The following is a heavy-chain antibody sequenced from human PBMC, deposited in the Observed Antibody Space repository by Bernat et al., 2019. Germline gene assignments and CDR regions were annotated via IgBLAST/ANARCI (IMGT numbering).Heavy chain of an antibody. CDR3: AKDKARATAIEFDY. CDR1: GFTFDDYA. D-gene: IGHD2-21*02. Sequence: EVQLVESGGGVVQPGGSLRLSCAASGFTFDDYAMHWVRQAPGKGLEWVSLISGDGGSTYYADSVKGRFTISRDNSKHSLYLQMNSLRTEDTALYYCAKDKARATAIEFDYWGQGTLVTVSS. V-gene: IGHV3-43*02. CDR2: ISGDGGST. J-gene: IGHJ4*02.